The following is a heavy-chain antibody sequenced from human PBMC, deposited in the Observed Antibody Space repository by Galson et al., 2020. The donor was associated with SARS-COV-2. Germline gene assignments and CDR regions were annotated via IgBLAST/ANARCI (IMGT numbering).Heavy chain of an antibody. CDR3: ARLLGYGSSTSCLSFDY. V-gene: IGHV3-53*01. J-gene: IGHJ4*02. CDR1: GFTVSSNY. Sequence: GGSLRLSCAASGFTVSSNYMSWVRQAPGKGLEWVSVIYSGGSTYYADSVKGRFTISRDNSKNTLYLQMNSLRAEDKAVYYCARLLGYGSSTSCLSFDYWGQGTLVTVSS. CDR2: IYSGGST. D-gene: IGHD2-2*01.